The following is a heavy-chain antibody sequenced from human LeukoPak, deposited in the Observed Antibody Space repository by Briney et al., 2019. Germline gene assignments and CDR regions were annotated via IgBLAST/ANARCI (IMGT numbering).Heavy chain of an antibody. J-gene: IGHJ4*02. CDR3: AKEQSSSGFFDY. CDR2: ISGRGDRT. Sequence: PRGSLRLSYAASGFTFSSYAMSWVRQAPGKGLEWVSAISGRGDRTYYADSVKGRFTISRDNSKNTLYLQMNSLRAEDTAVYYCAKEQSSSGFFDYWGQGTLVTVSS. CDR1: GFTFSSYA. D-gene: IGHD6-6*01. V-gene: IGHV3-23*01.